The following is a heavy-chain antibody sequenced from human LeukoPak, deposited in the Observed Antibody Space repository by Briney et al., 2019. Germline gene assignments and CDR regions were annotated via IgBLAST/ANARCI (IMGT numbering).Heavy chain of an antibody. V-gene: IGHV3-11*04. Sequence: PGGSLRLSCVVSVFTFSDYYMCWIRQSPGKGLERVSYIDPSGDTIYYADSVKGRFTISRDNAKNSLYLRMNSLRAEDTAVYYCARYRGHNTTWPYFFDYWGQGTLVTVSS. J-gene: IGHJ4*02. CDR1: VFTFSDYY. CDR2: IDPSGDTI. CDR3: ARYRGHNTTWPYFFDY. D-gene: IGHD2/OR15-2a*01.